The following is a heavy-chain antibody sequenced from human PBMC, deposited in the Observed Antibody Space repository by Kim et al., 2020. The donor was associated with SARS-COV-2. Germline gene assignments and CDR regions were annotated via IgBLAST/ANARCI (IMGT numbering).Heavy chain of an antibody. J-gene: IGHJ6*02. CDR3: AREGRKGSGWFHYYYYYGMDV. CDR2: INPSGGST. V-gene: IGHV1-46*01. D-gene: IGHD6-19*01. CDR1: GYTFTSYY. Sequence: ASVKVSCKASGYTFTSYYMHWVRQAPGQGLEWMGIINPSGGSTSYAQKFQGRVTMTRDTSTSTVYMELSSLRSEDTAVYYCAREGRKGSGWFHYYYYYGMDVWGQGTTVTVSS.